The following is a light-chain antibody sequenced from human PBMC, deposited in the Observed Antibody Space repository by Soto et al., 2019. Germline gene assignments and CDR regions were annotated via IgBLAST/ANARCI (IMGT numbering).Light chain of an antibody. CDR2: DAS. V-gene: IGKV1-13*02. CDR1: QGISSA. J-gene: IGKJ1*01. CDR3: QQFNSYPRP. Sequence: AIQLTQSPSSLSASVGDRVTITCRASQGISSALAWYQQKPGKAPKLLIYDASSLESGVPSRFSGGGSGKDFPLPISSLQPEDFAIYYCQQFNSYPRPFGQGTKVDIK.